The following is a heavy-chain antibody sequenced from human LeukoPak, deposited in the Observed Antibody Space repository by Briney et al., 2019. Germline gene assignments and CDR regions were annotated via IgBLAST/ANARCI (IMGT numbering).Heavy chain of an antibody. CDR2: IKQDGSEK. D-gene: IGHD4-11*01. CDR1: GFTFSSYW. V-gene: IGHV3-7*01. J-gene: IGHJ4*02. Sequence: GGSLRLSCAASGFTFSSYWMSWVRQAPGKGLEWVANIKQDGSEKYYVDSVKGRFTISRDNAKNSLYLQMNSLRAEDTAAYYCARPRTATTVTPDYWGQGTLVTVSS. CDR3: ARPRTATTVTPDY.